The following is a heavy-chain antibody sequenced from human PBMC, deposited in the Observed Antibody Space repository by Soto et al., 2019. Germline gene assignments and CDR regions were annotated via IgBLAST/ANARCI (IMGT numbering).Heavy chain of an antibody. Sequence: QITLKESGPTLVRPAQTLTLTCGFSGFSLSSYGMGVALIRQPPGKALEWLALIYWDDDKGYNPSLKDMLAIPKDTSSNQVVLTITNMDPRDTATYFCAHAGDYDLLTFDHWGPGTLVTVSS. CDR2: IYWDDDK. CDR1: GFSLSSYGMG. CDR3: AHAGDYDLLTFDH. D-gene: IGHD4-17*01. V-gene: IGHV2-5*02. J-gene: IGHJ4*02.